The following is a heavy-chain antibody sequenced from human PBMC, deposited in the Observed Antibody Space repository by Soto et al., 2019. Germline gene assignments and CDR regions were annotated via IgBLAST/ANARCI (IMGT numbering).Heavy chain of an antibody. D-gene: IGHD4-17*01. Sequence: PSETLSLTCTVSGGSISSYYWSWIRQPPGKGLEWIGYIYYSGSTNYNPSLKSRVTISVDTSKNQFSLKLSSVTAADTAVYYCAGRYGHAFDIWGQGTMVTVSS. CDR3: AGRYGHAFDI. CDR1: GGSISSYY. J-gene: IGHJ3*02. CDR2: IYYSGST. V-gene: IGHV4-59*08.